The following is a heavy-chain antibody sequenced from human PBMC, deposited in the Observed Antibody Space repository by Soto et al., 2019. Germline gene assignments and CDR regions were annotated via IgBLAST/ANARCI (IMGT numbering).Heavy chain of an antibody. Sequence: EVQLLESGGGLVQPGGSLRLSCAASGFIFSSYAMSWVRQAPGKGLEWVSAISGSGTTAYYADSVKGRFTFSRDNSKKTMYLQMNSLRAEDTAVYYCAKTTDVWFSAFEFWGQGTMVTVSS. CDR1: GFIFSSYA. V-gene: IGHV3-23*01. J-gene: IGHJ3*01. CDR2: ISGSGTTA. CDR3: AKTTDVWFSAFEF. D-gene: IGHD3-10*01.